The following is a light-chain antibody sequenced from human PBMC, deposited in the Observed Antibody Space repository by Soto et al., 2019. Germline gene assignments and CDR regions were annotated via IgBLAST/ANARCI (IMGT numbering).Light chain of an antibody. CDR1: SSDVGYYNY. CDR2: DVR. Sequence: QSALTQSASVSGSPGQSITISCTGTSSDVGYYNYVSWYQQHPGKVPKLMIYDVRYRPSGVSDRFSGSKSGNTASLTLSGLQAEDEADYYCSSYTSTSTLVFGTGTKLTVL. J-gene: IGLJ1*01. V-gene: IGLV2-14*03. CDR3: SSYTSTSTLV.